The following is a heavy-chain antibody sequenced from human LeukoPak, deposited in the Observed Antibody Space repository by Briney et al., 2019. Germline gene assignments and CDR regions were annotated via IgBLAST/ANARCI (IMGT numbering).Heavy chain of an antibody. V-gene: IGHV3-48*03. J-gene: IGHJ6*02. CDR3: ARVRRSYGYQYYPGLDA. CDR2: IGRSGRNI. CDR1: GFIFSSYE. D-gene: IGHD4-17*01. Sequence: GGPLLISCAAPGFIFSSYEMTWVRQAPGSVLKWVSYIGRSGRNICSSDSLKGRFTVSRDNYKHSLFLQINILRAEDTAVYYCARVRRSYGYQYYPGLDAWGQGTTVTVSS.